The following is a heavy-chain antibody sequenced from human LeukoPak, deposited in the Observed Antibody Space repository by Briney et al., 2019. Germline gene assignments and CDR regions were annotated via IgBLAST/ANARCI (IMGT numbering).Heavy chain of an antibody. V-gene: IGHV3-21*01. CDR1: GFTFSSYS. Sequence: GGSLRLSCAASGFTFSSYSMNWVRQAPGKGLEWVSSISSSSGYIYYADSVKGRFTISRDNAKNSLYLQMNSLRAEDTAVYYCARGGTTRSYWGQGTLVTVSS. CDR2: ISSSSGYI. D-gene: IGHD1-7*01. J-gene: IGHJ4*02. CDR3: ARGGTTRSY.